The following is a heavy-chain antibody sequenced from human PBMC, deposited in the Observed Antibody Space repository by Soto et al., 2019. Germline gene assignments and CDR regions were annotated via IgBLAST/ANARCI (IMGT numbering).Heavy chain of an antibody. D-gene: IGHD6-13*01. V-gene: IGHV5-10-1*01. CDR1: GYSFTIYW. Sequence: GESLQISCNGSGYSFTIYWISWVLQMPGKGLEWMGRIDPSDSYTNYSPSFQGHVTISADKSISTAYLQWSSLKASDTAMYYCARRPGIAAADTGVGAFDIWGQGTMVTVSS. J-gene: IGHJ3*02. CDR2: IDPSDSYT. CDR3: ARRPGIAAADTGVGAFDI.